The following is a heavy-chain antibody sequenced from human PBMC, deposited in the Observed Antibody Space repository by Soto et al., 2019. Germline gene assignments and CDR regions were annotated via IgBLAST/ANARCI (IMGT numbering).Heavy chain of an antibody. J-gene: IGHJ4*02. V-gene: IGHV1-69*01. Sequence: QVQLVQSGAEVKKPGSSVKLSCKTSGGTFRNYAINWVRQAPGQGLEWMGGSIPVFGTANYAQTFQGRFKITAEESTSTAYMELSSLRSEDTAVYYCAIPLPKQQLVRGAFDHWGQGTLVTVAS. D-gene: IGHD6-13*01. CDR1: GGTFRNYA. CDR3: AIPLPKQQLVRGAFDH. CDR2: SIPVFGTA.